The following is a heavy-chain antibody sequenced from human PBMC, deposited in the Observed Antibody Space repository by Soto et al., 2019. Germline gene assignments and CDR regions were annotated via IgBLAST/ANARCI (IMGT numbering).Heavy chain of an antibody. CDR3: ARVPGGPYYYYYGVDV. J-gene: IGHJ6*02. Sequence: GASVKVSCKASGYTFTSYDINWVRQATGQGLEWMGWMNPNSGNTGYAQKFQGRVTMTRNTSISTAYMELSSLRSEDTAVYYCARVPGGPYYYYYGVDVWGQGTTVTVSS. CDR2: MNPNSGNT. CDR1: GYTFTSYD. V-gene: IGHV1-8*01.